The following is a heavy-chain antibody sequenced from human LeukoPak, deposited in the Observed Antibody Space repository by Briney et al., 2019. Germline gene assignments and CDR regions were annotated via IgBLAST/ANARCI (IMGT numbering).Heavy chain of an antibody. CDR2: IYHSGST. CDR3: ARATGYSSGWEYYFDY. J-gene: IGHJ4*02. Sequence: PSETLSLTCTVSGGSVSSGGYSWRWIRQPPGKGLEWIGYIYHSGSTYYNPSLKSRVTISVDRSKNQFSLKLSSVTAADTAVYYCARATGYSSGWEYYFDYWGQGTLVTVSS. D-gene: IGHD6-19*01. V-gene: IGHV4-30-2*01. CDR1: GGSVSSGGYS.